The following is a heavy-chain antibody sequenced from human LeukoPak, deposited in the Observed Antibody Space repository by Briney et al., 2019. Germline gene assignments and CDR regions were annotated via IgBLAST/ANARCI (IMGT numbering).Heavy chain of an antibody. D-gene: IGHD2-8*02. CDR3: ARRTGYFDY. Sequence: SETLSLTCTVSGGSISIDTSYWGRIRQPPGRGLEWIASVYYTGGTYYNPSLKSRVTIFVDTSKNQFSLNLRSVTAADTAVYYCARRTGYFDYWGQGILVTVSS. CDR1: GGSISIDTSY. CDR2: VYYTGGT. V-gene: IGHV4-39*01. J-gene: IGHJ4*02.